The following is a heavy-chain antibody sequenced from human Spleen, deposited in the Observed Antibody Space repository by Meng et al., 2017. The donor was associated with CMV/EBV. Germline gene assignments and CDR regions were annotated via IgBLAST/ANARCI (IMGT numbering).Heavy chain of an antibody. D-gene: IGHD2-2*01. CDR3: ARAYVRAVVPAAINWYFDL. Sequence: FCRSAMHLFRQAPCNWLESLAVISYSVRNPYYAYSVKGRFTISRDNSTNTLYLQLISLRAADPPVYSCARAYVRAVVPAAINWYFDLWGRGTLVTVSS. CDR2: ISYSVRNP. J-gene: IGHJ2*01. CDR1: FCRSA. V-gene: IGHV3-30-3*01.